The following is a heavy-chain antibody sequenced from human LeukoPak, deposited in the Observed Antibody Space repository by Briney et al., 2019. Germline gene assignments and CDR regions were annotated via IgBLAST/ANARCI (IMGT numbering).Heavy chain of an antibody. CDR1: GGSISSYY. Sequence: SETLSLTCTVSGGSISSYYWSWIRQPPGKGLEWIGYIYYSGSTNYNPSLKSRVTISVDTSKNHFSLKLSSVTAADTAVYYCARGGLNYYDTSGYYYVGAFDIWGQGTMVTVSS. V-gene: IGHV4-59*01. J-gene: IGHJ3*02. CDR3: ARGGLNYYDTSGYYYVGAFDI. CDR2: IYYSGST. D-gene: IGHD3-22*01.